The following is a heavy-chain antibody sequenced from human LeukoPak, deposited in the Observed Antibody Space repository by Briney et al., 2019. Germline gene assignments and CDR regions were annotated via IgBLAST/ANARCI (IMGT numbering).Heavy chain of an antibody. V-gene: IGHV4-38-2*02. CDR3: ARDPTAEADYYYGVDV. D-gene: IGHD6-19*01. CDR1: GFSINTNYY. J-gene: IGHJ6*02. Sequence: SETLSLTCTVSGFSINTNYYWAWIRQPPGKGLEWIGSIYHSGSTYYNPSLRSRVTISVDTSKNQFSLKLSSVTAADTAVYYCARDPTAEADYYYGVDVWGQGTTVTVSS. CDR2: IYHSGST.